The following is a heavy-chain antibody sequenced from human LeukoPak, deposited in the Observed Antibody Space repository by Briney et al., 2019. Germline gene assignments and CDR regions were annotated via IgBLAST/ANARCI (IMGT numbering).Heavy chain of an antibody. D-gene: IGHD3-22*01. CDR3: ARGGIVGSGYYYFDY. J-gene: IGHJ4*02. V-gene: IGHV3-21*01. CDR2: ISSSRSYI. CDR1: GFTFSSYT. Sequence: GGSLRLSCAASGFTFSSYTMNWVRQAPGKGLEWVSSISSSRSYIYYADSVKGRFTISRDNAKNSLYLQMNSLRAEDTAVYYCARGGIVGSGYYYFDYWGQGTLATVSS.